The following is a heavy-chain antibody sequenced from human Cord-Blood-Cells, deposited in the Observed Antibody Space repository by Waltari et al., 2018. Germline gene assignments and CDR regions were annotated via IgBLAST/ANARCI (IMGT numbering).Heavy chain of an antibody. CDR3: ARGTIVVVPAAINAFDI. CDR2: NSPLLGIA. Sequence: QVQLVQSGAEVKKPGSSVKVSCKASGGTFSSYAISWVRQAPGQGLEWMGRNSPLLGIANYAQKFQGRVTSTADKSTSTAYMELSSLRSEDTAVYYCARGTIVVVPAAINAFDIWGQGTMVTVSS. V-gene: IGHV1-69*09. J-gene: IGHJ3*02. D-gene: IGHD2-2*02. CDR1: GGTFSSYA.